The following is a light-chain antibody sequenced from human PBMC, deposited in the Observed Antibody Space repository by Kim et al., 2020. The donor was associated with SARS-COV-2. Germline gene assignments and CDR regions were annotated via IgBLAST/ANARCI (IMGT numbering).Light chain of an antibody. CDR1: SSNIGAGYD. V-gene: IGLV1-40*01. CDR3: QSYDSSLSGSV. J-gene: IGLJ2*01. CDR2: VNI. Sequence: RVTISCTGSSSNIGAGYDVHWYQQLPGTAPKLLIYVNINRPSGVPDRFSGSRSGTSASLAITGLQAEDEADYYCQSYDSSLSGSVFGGGTQLTVL.